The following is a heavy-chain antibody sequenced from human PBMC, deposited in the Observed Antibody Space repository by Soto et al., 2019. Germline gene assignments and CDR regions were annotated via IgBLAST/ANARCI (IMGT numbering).Heavy chain of an antibody. Sequence: GGSLKLSCAASGFTFTRYSMNWVRQAPGKGLEWVSSISSTTNYIYYGDSMKGRFTISRDNAKNSLYLEMNSLRAEDTAVYYCARESEDLTSNFDDWGQGTLVTVSS. V-gene: IGHV3-21*06. CDR1: GFTFTRYS. CDR2: ISSTTNYI. J-gene: IGHJ4*02. CDR3: ARESEDLTSNFDD.